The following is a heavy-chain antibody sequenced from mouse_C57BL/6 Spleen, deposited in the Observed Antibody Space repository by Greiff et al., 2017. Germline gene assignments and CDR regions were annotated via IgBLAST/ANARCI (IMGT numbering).Heavy chain of an antibody. CDR3: ARGGWGNYKARYAMDY. Sequence: EVKLVESGAELVKPGASVKLSCTASGFNIKDYYMHWVKQRTEQGLEWNGRIDPEDGETKYAPKFQGKATITADTSSNTAYLQLSSLTSEDTAVYYCARGGWGNYKARYAMDYWGQGTSVTVSS. D-gene: IGHD2-1*01. CDR1: GFNIKDYY. J-gene: IGHJ4*01. CDR2: IDPEDGET. V-gene: IGHV14-2*01.